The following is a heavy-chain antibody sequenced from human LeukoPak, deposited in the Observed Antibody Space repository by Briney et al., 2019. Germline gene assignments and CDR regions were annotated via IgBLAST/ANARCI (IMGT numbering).Heavy chain of an antibody. CDR2: IKQDGSEK. CDR3: ARVREGAISGYYFDY. CDR1: GFTFSSYW. J-gene: IGHJ4*02. Sequence: GGSLRLSCAASGFTFSSYWMSWVRQAPGKGLEWVANIKQDGSEKYYVDSVKGGLTISRDNAENSLNLQMNSLRAEDTAVYYCARVREGAISGYYFDYWGQGTLVTVSS. D-gene: IGHD1-26*01. V-gene: IGHV3-7*01.